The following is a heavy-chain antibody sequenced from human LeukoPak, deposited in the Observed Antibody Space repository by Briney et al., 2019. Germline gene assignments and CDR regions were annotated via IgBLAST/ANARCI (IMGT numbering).Heavy chain of an antibody. CDR3: ARELNWETY. CDR1: GFTFSTYW. J-gene: IGHJ4*02. Sequence: PGGSLRLSCAASGFTFSTYWMTWVRQAPGKGLEWVANIKTEGSQIYYVYSVKVRFTISRDNAKNSLYLKMNSLRAEDTAVYYCARELNWETYWGQGTLVTVSS. CDR2: IKTEGSQI. V-gene: IGHV3-7*01. D-gene: IGHD1-1*01.